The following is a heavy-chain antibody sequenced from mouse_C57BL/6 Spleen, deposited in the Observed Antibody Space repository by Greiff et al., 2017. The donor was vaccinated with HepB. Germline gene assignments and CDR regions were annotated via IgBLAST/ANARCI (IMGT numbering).Heavy chain of an antibody. CDR2: ISSGGDYI. Sequence: DVMLVESGEGLVKPGGSLKLSCAASGFTFSSYAMSWVRQTPEKRLEWVAYISSGGDYIYYADTVKGRFTISRDNARNTLYLQMSSLKSEDTAMYYCTSEGDGYKDYYFDYWGQGTTRTVSS. D-gene: IGHD2-3*01. CDR1: GFTFSSYA. CDR3: TSEGDGYKDYYFDY. J-gene: IGHJ2*01. V-gene: IGHV5-9-1*02.